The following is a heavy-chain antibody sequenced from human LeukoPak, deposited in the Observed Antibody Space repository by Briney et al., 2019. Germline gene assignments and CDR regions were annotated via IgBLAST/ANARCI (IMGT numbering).Heavy chain of an antibody. V-gene: IGHV1-46*01. CDR1: GYTFTSYW. D-gene: IGHD4-17*01. Sequence: ASVKVSCKASGYTFTSYWMHWVRQAPGQGLEWLGVINPNGGRTTYTQNFQGRVTMTRDTSTTTVYMELGRLRSEDTAVYYCARDFGINYGDYYYYYMDVWGKGTTVTVSS. CDR3: ARDFGINYGDYYYYYMDV. CDR2: INPNGGRT. J-gene: IGHJ6*03.